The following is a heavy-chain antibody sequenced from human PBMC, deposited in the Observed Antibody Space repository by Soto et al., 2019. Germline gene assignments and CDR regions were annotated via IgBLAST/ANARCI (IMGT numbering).Heavy chain of an antibody. D-gene: IGHD3-10*01. CDR3: ARDIRGAN. CDR2: ISGSGGSNI. J-gene: IGHJ4*02. Sequence: EVQLLESGGGLVQPGGSLRLSCAASGITFTAYAMSWVRQAPGKGLEWVSSISGSGGSNIYYADSVRGRFTISRDNAKNSVYLQMSSLRAEDTAIYYCARDIRGANWGQGTLVIVSS. CDR1: GITFTAYA. V-gene: IGHV3-23*01.